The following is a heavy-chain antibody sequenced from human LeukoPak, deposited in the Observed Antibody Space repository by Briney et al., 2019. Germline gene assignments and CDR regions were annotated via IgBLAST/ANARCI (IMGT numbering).Heavy chain of an antibody. J-gene: IGHJ5*02. CDR3: ARGNLLIVGATNNWFDP. D-gene: IGHD1-26*01. CDR2: ISSSSSYI. V-gene: IGHV3-21*01. CDR1: GFTFSSYS. Sequence: GGSLRLSCAASGFTFSSYSMNWVRQAPGKGLEWVSSISSSSSYIYYADSVKGRFTISRDNAKNPLYLQMNSLRAEDTAVYYRARGNLLIVGATNNWFDPWGQGTLVTVSS.